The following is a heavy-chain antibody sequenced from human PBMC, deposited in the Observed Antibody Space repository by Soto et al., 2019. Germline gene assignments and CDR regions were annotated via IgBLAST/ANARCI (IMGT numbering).Heavy chain of an antibody. Sequence: ASVKVSCKASGYTFTSYGISWVRQAPGQGLEWMGWISAYNGNTNYAQKLQGRVTMTTDTSTSTAYMELRSLRSDDPAVYYCARDQLLWFGELFWFDPWGQGTLVTVSS. CDR2: ISAYNGNT. V-gene: IGHV1-18*01. J-gene: IGHJ5*02. D-gene: IGHD3-10*01. CDR1: GYTFTSYG. CDR3: ARDQLLWFGELFWFDP.